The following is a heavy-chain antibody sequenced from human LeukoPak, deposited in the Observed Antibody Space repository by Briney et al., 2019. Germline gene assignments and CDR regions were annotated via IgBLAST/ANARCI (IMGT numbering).Heavy chain of an antibody. D-gene: IGHD4/OR15-4a*01. CDR3: ARGSHDYDANWLHYFDY. Sequence: ASVKVSCKASGYTFTGYYMHWVRQAPGQGLEWMGWINPNSGGTNYAQKFQGRVTMTRDRSISTVYLELSSLRTDDTAVYYCARGSHDYDANWLHYFDYWGQGTLVTVSS. V-gene: IGHV1-2*02. CDR1: GYTFTGYY. CDR2: INPNSGGT. J-gene: IGHJ4*02.